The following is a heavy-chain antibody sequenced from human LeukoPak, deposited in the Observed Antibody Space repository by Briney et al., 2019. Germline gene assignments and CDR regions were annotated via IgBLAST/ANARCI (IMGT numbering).Heavy chain of an antibody. CDR1: GFSLSTSGAG. V-gene: IGHV2-5*02. CDR2: IYWDDDK. Sequence: SGPTLVKPTQTLTLTCTFSGFSLSTSGAGVGWIRQPPGKALEWLALIYWDDDKRYSPSLKSRLTITKDPSKNQVVLTMTNMDPVDTATYYCAHGYYGDNGGEFDYWGQGTLVTVSS. J-gene: IGHJ4*02. CDR3: AHGYYGDNGGEFDY. D-gene: IGHD4-17*01.